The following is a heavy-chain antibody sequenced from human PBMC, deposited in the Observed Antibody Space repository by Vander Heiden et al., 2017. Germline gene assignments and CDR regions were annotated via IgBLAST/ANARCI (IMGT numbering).Heavy chain of an antibody. CDR3: AKDQGNGNSVYDPFDI. Sequence: ELQLLDSGGGLVQPGESLRPPCATSGFTFSIFAMNWVRQAPGKGLEWVSTIGSGNTYYADSVKGRFTISRDNSANTVYLQMNSLRAEDTAVYYCAKDQGNGNSVYDPFDIWGQGTMVTVSS. D-gene: IGHD2-8*01. J-gene: IGHJ3*02. V-gene: IGHV3-23*01. CDR2: IGSGNT. CDR1: GFTFSIFA.